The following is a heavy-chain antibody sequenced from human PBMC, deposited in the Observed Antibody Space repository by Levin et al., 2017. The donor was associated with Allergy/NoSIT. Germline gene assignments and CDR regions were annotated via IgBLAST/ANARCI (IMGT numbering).Heavy chain of an antibody. V-gene: IGHV3-48*03. CDR1: GFTFSSYE. J-gene: IGHJ4*02. CDR2: ISSTGSTI. D-gene: IGHD3-3*01. CDR3: ARQLGNFWSGYNYFDY. Sequence: SCAASGFTFSSYEMKWVRRAPGKGLEWVSYISSTGSTIYSADSVKGRFTISRDNAKNSLYLHMNSLRAEDTAVYYCARQLGNFWSGYNYFDYWGQGTLVTVSS.